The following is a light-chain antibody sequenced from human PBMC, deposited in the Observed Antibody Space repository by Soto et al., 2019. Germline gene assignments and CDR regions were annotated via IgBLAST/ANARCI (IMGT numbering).Light chain of an antibody. CDR1: NSDVGAYNY. V-gene: IGLV2-14*01. CDR2: EVS. CDR3: LSYTITSILV. Sequence: QSVLTQPASVSGSPGQSITISCTGTNSDVGAYNYVSWFQQHPGKAPKLIIFEVSNRPSGVSHRFSGSKSGNTASLTISGLQTEDEADYYCLSYTITSILVFGGGTQLTV. J-gene: IGLJ3*02.